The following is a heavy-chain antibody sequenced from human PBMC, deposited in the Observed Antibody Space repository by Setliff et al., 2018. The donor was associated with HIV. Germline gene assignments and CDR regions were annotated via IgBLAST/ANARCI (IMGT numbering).Heavy chain of an antibody. J-gene: IGHJ4*01. CDR3: ARGSRSPLVNKFRVTPAFDY. V-gene: IGHV4-34*01. CDR1: GGPFSGHY. D-gene: IGHD2-21*02. Sequence: SETLSLTCAVYGGPFSGHYWSWIRQTPGKGLEWIGDISHSGSTNYNPSLKSRVTISVDTSKNQFSLRLTSVTAADTAVYFCARGSRSPLVNKFRVTPAFDYWGQGTLVTVPQ. CDR2: ISHSGST.